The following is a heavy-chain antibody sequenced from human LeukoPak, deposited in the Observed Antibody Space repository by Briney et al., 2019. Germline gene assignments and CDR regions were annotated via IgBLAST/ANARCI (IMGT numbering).Heavy chain of an antibody. J-gene: IGHJ4*02. V-gene: IGHV1-18*01. CDR3: ARDRRITMIANRNRYFDY. Sequence: GASVKVSCKASGYTFTQYGMTWLRQAPGQGPEWMGWISTYNGDTQTSQQFQGRVTMTSDKSTSTAYMELRSLRSDDTAVYYCARDRRITMIANRNRYFDYWGQGTLVTVSS. CDR2: ISTYNGDT. D-gene: IGHD3-22*01. CDR1: GYTFTQYG.